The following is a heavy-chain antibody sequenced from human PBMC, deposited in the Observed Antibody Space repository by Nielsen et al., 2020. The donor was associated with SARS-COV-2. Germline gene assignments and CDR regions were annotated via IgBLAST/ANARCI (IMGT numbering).Heavy chain of an antibody. CDR3: AKEGPYCSGGSCYLGYYYYMDV. Sequence: GESLKISCAASGFTFSSYAMSWVRQAPGKGLEWVSAISGSGGSTYYADSVKGRFTISRDNSKNTLYLQMNSLRAEDTAVYYCAKEGPYCSGGSCYLGYYYYMDVWGKGTTVTVSS. V-gene: IGHV3-23*01. CDR2: ISGSGGST. J-gene: IGHJ6*03. D-gene: IGHD2-15*01. CDR1: GFTFSSYA.